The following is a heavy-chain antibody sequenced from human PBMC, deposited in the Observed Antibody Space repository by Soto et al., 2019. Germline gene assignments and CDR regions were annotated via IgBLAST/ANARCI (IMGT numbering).Heavy chain of an antibody. J-gene: IGHJ6*02. D-gene: IGHD3-10*01. CDR1: GGTFSSYA. CDR3: ARALKGFGYYYGMDV. CDR2: FIPIFGTA. Sequence: ASVKVSCKASGGTFSSYAISWVRQAPGQGLEWMGGFIPIFGTANYAQNFQGRVTITADESTSTAYMELSSLRSEDTAVYYCARALKGFGYYYGMDVWGQGTTVTVSS. V-gene: IGHV1-69*13.